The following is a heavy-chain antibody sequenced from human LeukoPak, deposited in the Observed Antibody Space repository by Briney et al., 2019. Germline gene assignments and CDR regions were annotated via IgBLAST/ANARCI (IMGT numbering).Heavy chain of an antibody. J-gene: IGHJ4*02. D-gene: IGHD4-23*01. Sequence: GSSVKVSCKAPGGTFSSYAISWVRQAPGQGLEWMGGIIPIFGTANYAQKFQGRVTITADESTSTAYMELSSLRSEDTAVYYCARDFYGGSSQGITYWGQGTLVTVSS. CDR1: GGTFSSYA. V-gene: IGHV1-69*01. CDR2: IIPIFGTA. CDR3: ARDFYGGSSQGITY.